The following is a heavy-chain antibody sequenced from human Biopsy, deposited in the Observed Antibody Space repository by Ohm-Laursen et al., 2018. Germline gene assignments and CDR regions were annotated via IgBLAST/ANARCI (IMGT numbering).Heavy chain of an antibody. D-gene: IGHD6-19*01. J-gene: IGHJ4*02. CDR2: ISPKSGGT. Sequence: ASVKVSCNVSGFSFTGYYIHWVRQAPGQGLEWMGWISPKSGGTNYAQKFQGNITMTKNTSMSTAYMEMSRLRSDDTAVYYCALQSVAQMKNFDYWGQGTLVTVSS. CDR1: GFSFTGYY. V-gene: IGHV1-2*02. CDR3: ALQSVAQMKNFDY.